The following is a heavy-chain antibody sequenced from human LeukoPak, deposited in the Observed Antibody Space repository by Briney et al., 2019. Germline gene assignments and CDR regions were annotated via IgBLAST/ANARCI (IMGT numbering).Heavy chain of an antibody. J-gene: IGHJ4*02. Sequence: SETPSLTCTVSGGSFSSGSYYWSWIRQPAGKGLEWIGRIYPSGSTNYNPSLKSRLTISVDTSKNQFSLKLNSGTAADTAVDYGESTRAYCCGVSCYVIDYWGQGTLVTVSS. CDR3: ESTRAYCCGVSCYVIDY. CDR1: GGSFSSGSYY. D-gene: IGHD2-15*01. V-gene: IGHV4-61*02. CDR2: IYPSGST.